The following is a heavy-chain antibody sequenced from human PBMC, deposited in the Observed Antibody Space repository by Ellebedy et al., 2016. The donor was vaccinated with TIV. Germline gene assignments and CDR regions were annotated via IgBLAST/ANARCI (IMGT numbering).Heavy chain of an antibody. CDR2: ITGTDGRT. CDR3: ARDRRFPDDVLDI. CDR1: GFTFSRFN. Sequence: GGSLRLXXAASGFTFSRFNMTWVRQAPGKGLEWVSAITGTDGRTWYAASVKGRFTISRDNSKNALYMQMNSLRAEDTAVYYCARDRRFPDDVLDIWGQGTMVTVSS. V-gene: IGHV3-23*01. J-gene: IGHJ3*02. D-gene: IGHD3-10*01.